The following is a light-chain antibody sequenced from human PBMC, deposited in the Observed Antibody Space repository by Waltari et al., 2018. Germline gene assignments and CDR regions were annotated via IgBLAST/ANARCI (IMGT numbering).Light chain of an antibody. CDR3: MQATHWPVT. CDR2: KVS. Sequence: DVGLTHSPLSLPVTLGQPASISCRSSQSLVYTDGISYLNWFHQRPGQAPRRLIYKVSIRDSGAPDRFSGSGSGTEFTLMISSVEADDVGVYFCMQATHWPVTFGQGTRLE. J-gene: IGKJ5*01. CDR1: QSLVYTDGISY. V-gene: IGKV2-30*01.